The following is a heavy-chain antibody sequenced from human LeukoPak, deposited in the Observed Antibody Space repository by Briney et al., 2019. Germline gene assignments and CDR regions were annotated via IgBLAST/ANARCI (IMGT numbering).Heavy chain of an antibody. CDR3: ARVGRGYCSSTSCYYEYYFDY. V-gene: IGHV1-2*06. Sequence: GASVKVSCKASGYTFTGYYMHWVRQAPGQGLEWMGRINPNSGGTNYAQKFQGRVTMTRDTSISTAYMELSRLRSDDTAVYYCARVGRGYCSSTSCYYEYYFDYWGQGTLVTVSS. D-gene: IGHD2-2*01. CDR1: GYTFTGYY. CDR2: INPNSGGT. J-gene: IGHJ4*02.